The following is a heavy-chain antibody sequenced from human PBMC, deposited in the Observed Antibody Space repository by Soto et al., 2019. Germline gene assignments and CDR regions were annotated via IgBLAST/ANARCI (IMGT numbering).Heavy chain of an antibody. CDR1: GFSVSTKY. V-gene: IGHV3-66*01. CDR3: ATAVLQCQKVEWFDY. CDR2: LYRSGDS. Sequence: DVKLVESGGGLVQPGGSLRVSCAASGFSVSTKYMSWVRLAPGKGLEWVSVLYRSGDSYYADSVKGRFTISRDSSKNTLSLQMNSLRVEDTGVYYCATAVLQCQKVEWFDYWGQGTPVTVSS. J-gene: IGHJ4*02. D-gene: IGHD2-8*01.